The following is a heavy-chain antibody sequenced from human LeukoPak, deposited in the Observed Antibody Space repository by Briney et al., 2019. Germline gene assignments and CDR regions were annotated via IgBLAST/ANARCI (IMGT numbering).Heavy chain of an antibody. CDR1: GGSISSSSYY. CDR2: IYYSGST. D-gene: IGHD2-15*01. Sequence: SETLSLNCTVSGGSISSSSYYWGWIRQPPGKGLEWIGSIYYSGSTYYNPSLKSRVTISVDTSKNQFSLKLSSVTAADTAVYYCARMVVDLNFDYWGQGTLVTVSS. CDR3: ARMVVDLNFDY. V-gene: IGHV4-39*01. J-gene: IGHJ4*02.